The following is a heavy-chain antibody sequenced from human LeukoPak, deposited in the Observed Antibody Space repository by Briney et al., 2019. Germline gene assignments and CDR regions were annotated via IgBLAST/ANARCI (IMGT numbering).Heavy chain of an antibody. J-gene: IGHJ4*02. D-gene: IGHD3-22*01. V-gene: IGHV3-9*01. CDR3: AKRDSSGCFDY. Sequence: GGSLRLSCAASGFTFDDYAMHWVRQAPGKGLEWVSGISWNSGSMDYADSVKGRFTISRDNAKNSLYLQMNSLRAEDTAVYYCAKRDSSGCFDYWGQGTLVTVSS. CDR2: ISWNSGSM. CDR1: GFTFDDYA.